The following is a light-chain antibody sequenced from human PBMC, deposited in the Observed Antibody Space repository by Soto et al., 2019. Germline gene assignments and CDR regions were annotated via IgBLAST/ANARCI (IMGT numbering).Light chain of an antibody. CDR3: QSYDTSLRAYV. CDR1: SSNIGAGYD. CDR2: GNR. Sequence: QSVLTQPPSVSGAPGQRVTISCTGSSSNIGAGYDVHWYQQLPGTAPKLLIYGNRHRPSVVPDRFSVSKSGTSASLAITGLQAEDEADYYCQSYDTSLRAYVFGTGTKVTVL. V-gene: IGLV1-40*01. J-gene: IGLJ1*01.